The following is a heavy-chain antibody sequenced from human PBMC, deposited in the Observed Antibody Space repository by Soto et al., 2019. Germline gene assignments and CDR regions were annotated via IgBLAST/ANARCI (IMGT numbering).Heavy chain of an antibody. V-gene: IGHV5-51*01. CDR2: IYPTDSDI. J-gene: IGHJ4*02. Sequence: GESLKISCKGSGYSFSNYWIGWVRQMPGKGLEWMGIIYPTDSDITYSPSFQGQVTISADKSINTAYLQWSSLKASDTAMYCCASSNKMWRIVVTVWGQGTLVTVSS. CDR1: GYSFSNYW. D-gene: IGHD1-26*01. CDR3: ASSNKMWRIVVTV.